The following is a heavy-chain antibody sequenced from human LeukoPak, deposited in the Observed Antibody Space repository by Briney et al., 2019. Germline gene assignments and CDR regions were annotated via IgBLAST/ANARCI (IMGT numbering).Heavy chain of an antibody. Sequence: PGGSLRLSCSASGFTFSSYAMHRVRQAPGKGLEYVSAISSNGGSTYYADSVKGRFTISRDNSKNTLYLQMSSLRAEDTAVYYCVKGGYDILTGYYLFDYWGQGTLVTVSS. D-gene: IGHD3-9*01. CDR1: GFTFSSYA. V-gene: IGHV3-64D*06. J-gene: IGHJ4*02. CDR2: ISSNGGST. CDR3: VKGGYDILTGYYLFDY.